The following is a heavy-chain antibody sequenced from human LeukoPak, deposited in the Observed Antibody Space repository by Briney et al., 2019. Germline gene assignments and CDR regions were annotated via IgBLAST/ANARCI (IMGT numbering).Heavy chain of an antibody. Sequence: SETLSLTCAVYGGSFSHYDWSWIRQSPGMGLEWIGEINDSGTINYNPSLMSRVTISIDKSKNQFSLKLTSAAAADTAVYSCARRWGCGRNYYIDGWGKGATVSVSS. CDR1: GGSFSHYD. V-gene: IGHV4-34*01. D-gene: IGHD7-27*01. J-gene: IGHJ6*03. CDR3: ARRWGCGRNYYIDG. CDR2: INDSGTI.